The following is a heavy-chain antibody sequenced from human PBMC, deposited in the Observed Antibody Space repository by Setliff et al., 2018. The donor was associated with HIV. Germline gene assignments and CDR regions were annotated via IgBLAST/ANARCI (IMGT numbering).Heavy chain of an antibody. V-gene: IGHV5-51*01. CDR2: VYPGGSDT. CDR1: GYSFSSFW. CDR3: ARDPIRAVGVDFWSATNNWFGP. Sequence: PGESLKISCKASGYSFSSFWIGWVRQMPGKGLEWMGIVYPGGSDTNYSPSFQGQVTMSADRSISTAYLQWSSLKASDTAMYYCARDPIRAVGVDFWSATNNWFGPWGQGTLVTVSS. J-gene: IGHJ5*02. D-gene: IGHD3-3*01.